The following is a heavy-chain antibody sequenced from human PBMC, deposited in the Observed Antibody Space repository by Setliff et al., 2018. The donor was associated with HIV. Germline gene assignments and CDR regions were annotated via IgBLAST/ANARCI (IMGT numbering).Heavy chain of an antibody. V-gene: IGHV1-69*10. D-gene: IGHD3-10*01. Sequence: SVKVSCKASGGSFTSFAISWVRQAPGQGLEWMGGIMSILRIANYAQKFQGRVTITADKSTRTAYMELSSLRSEDTAVYYCATAGEMATIGYSYYYMGVWGQGTTVTVSS. CDR2: IMSILRIA. J-gene: IGHJ6*03. CDR3: ATAGEMATIGYSYYYMGV. CDR1: GGSFTSFA.